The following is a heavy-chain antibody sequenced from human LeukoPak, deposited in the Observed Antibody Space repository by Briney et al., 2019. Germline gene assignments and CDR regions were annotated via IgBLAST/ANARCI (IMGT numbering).Heavy chain of an antibody. D-gene: IGHD3-9*01. V-gene: IGHV3-15*01. CDR2: IKSKTDGGTI. Sequence: PGGSLRLSCAASGFTFTNVWMSWVRQAPGKGMDWVGRIKSKTDGGTIDYAAPVKGRFTISRDDSKKTLYLHMNSLKIEDTAVYYCTTELTAPYWGQGTPVTVSS. CDR3: TTELTAPY. CDR1: GFTFTNVW. J-gene: IGHJ4*02.